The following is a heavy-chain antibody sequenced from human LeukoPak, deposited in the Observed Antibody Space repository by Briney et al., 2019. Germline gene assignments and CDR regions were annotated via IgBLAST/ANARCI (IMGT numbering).Heavy chain of an antibody. CDR2: IYSGGST. V-gene: IGHV3-53*01. Sequence: PGGSLRLSCAASGFTVSTYYMTWVRQAPGKGLECVSVIYSGGSTYYADSVKGRFTVSRDNSKNTLYLQMNSLRAEDTAMYYCARGLGYCTSTTCLLPFDYWGQGTLVTVFS. CDR1: GFTVSTYY. CDR3: ARGLGYCTSTTCLLPFDY. D-gene: IGHD2-2*01. J-gene: IGHJ4*02.